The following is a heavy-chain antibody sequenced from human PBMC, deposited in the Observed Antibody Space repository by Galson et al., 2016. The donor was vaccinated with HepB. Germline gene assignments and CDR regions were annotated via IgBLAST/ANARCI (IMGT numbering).Heavy chain of an antibody. V-gene: IGHV4-38-2*02. CDR1: GYSISSGYY. J-gene: IGHJ4*02. Sequence: ETLSLTCTVSGYSISSGYYWGWILQSPGKGLEWIASFYRSETTYYAPSLKSRVTISVDTSKNQFSLKLSSVTAADTAVYYCARAGTTVTTHYYYLDSWGQGTLVTVSP. CDR3: ARAGTTVTTHYYYLDS. D-gene: IGHD4-17*01. CDR2: FYRSETT.